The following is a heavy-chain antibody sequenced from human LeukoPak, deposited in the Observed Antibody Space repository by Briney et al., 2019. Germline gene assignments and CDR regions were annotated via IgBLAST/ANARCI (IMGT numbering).Heavy chain of an antibody. Sequence: PSETLSLTCTVSGGSISSSSYYWGWIRQPPGKGLEWIGSIYYSGSTYYNPSLKSRVTISVDTSKNQFSLKLSSVTAADTAVYYCARAVAGTISFINYYNYMDVWGKGTTVTVSS. CDR3: ARAVAGTISFINYYNYMDV. J-gene: IGHJ6*03. CDR2: IYYSGST. V-gene: IGHV4-39*07. D-gene: IGHD6-19*01. CDR1: GGSISSSSYY.